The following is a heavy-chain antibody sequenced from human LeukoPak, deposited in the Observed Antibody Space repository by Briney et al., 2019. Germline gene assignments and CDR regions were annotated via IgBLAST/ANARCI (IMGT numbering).Heavy chain of an antibody. J-gene: IGHJ1*01. CDR3: ARAVDSSGFSCFQR. CDR1: GFTVSSNY. Sequence: GGSLRLSCAASGFTVSSNYMSWVRQAPGKGLEWVSVIYSGDSTYYADSVKGRFTISRDNSKNTLYLQMNSLRAEDTAVYYCARAVDSSGFSCFQRWGQGTLVTVSS. V-gene: IGHV3-53*01. D-gene: IGHD3-22*01. CDR2: IYSGDST.